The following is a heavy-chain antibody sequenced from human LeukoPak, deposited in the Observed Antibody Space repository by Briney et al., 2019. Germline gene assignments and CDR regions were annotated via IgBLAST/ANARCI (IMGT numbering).Heavy chain of an antibody. D-gene: IGHD5-24*01. J-gene: IGHJ6*04. V-gene: IGHV4-59*01. CDR3: AGGQWLPDV. CDR1: GGSISSYY. Sequence: PSETLSLTCTVSGGSISSYYWSWFRQPPGKGLEWIGYIYYSGSTNYNPSLKSRVTISVDTSKNQFSLKLSSVTAADTAVYYCAGGQWLPDVWGKGTTVTVSS. CDR2: IYYSGST.